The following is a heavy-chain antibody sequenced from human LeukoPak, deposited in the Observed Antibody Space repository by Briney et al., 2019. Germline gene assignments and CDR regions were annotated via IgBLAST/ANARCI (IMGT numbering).Heavy chain of an antibody. Sequence: AASVKVSCKASGYTFTSYDINWVRQATGQGLEWMGWINPNSGGTNYAQKFQGRVTMTRDTSISTAYMELSRLRSDDTAVYYCARVVDTAMVLNLDYWGQGTLVTVSS. D-gene: IGHD5-18*01. CDR2: INPNSGGT. J-gene: IGHJ4*02. CDR1: GYTFTSYD. V-gene: IGHV1-2*02. CDR3: ARVVDTAMVLNLDY.